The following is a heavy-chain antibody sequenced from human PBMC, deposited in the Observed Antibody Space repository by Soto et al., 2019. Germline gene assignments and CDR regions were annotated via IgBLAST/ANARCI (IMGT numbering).Heavy chain of an antibody. CDR3: AGEISGYDVVY. CDR2: IYYSGST. V-gene: IGHV4-59*01. J-gene: IGHJ4*02. Sequence: PSETLSLTCTVSGGSISSYYWSWIRQPPGKGLEWIGYIYYSGSTNYNPSLKSRVTISVDTSKNQFSLKLSSVTAADTAVYYCAGEISGYDVVYWGQGTLVTVSS. CDR1: GGSISSYY. D-gene: IGHD5-12*01.